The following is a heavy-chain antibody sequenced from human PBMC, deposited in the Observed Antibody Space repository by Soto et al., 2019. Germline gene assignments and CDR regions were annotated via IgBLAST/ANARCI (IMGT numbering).Heavy chain of an antibody. CDR2: ISGGGGTT. CDR3: AKRYYNILTGYDD. J-gene: IGHJ4*02. V-gene: IGHV3-23*01. D-gene: IGHD3-9*01. Sequence: WGSLRLSCAGSGFTFSSYAMSWVRQAPGKGLEWVSTISGGGGTTYYANSVKGRFTISRDNSKNTLFLQMNSLRAEDTAVYYCAKRYYNILTGYDDWGQGTLVTVSS. CDR1: GFTFSSYA.